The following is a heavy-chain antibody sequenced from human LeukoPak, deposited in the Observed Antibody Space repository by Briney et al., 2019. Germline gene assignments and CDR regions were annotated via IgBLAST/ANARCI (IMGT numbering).Heavy chain of an antibody. Sequence: PGGSLRLSCAASGFTFSTYDMHWVRQATGKGLEWVSAIETAGETHYAGSVKGRLTISRENAKNSLYLQMNSLRAGDTAVYYCARDYSGENVFDIWGQGTMVTVSS. CDR2: IETAGET. V-gene: IGHV3-13*04. J-gene: IGHJ3*02. CDR3: ARDYSGENVFDI. D-gene: IGHD3-16*01. CDR1: GFTFSTYD.